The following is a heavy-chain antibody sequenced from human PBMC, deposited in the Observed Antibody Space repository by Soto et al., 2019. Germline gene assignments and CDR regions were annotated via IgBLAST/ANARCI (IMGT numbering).Heavy chain of an antibody. V-gene: IGHV3-74*01. CDR3: AGDPVPXY. CDR2: IKSDGST. Sequence: EVQLVESGGGLVQPGGXXXXXXXXXXXXXXSYXXXWVRQAPGKGLVWVSLIKSDGSTNYADSVKGRFTISRDNAKNTLYLQMNSLRVEDTAVYYCAGDPVPXYWXXGTLVTVSS. CDR1: XXXXXSYX. J-gene: IGHJ4*02.